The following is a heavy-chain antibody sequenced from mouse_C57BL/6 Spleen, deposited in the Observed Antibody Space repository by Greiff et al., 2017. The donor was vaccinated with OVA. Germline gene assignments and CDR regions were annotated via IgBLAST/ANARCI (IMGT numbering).Heavy chain of an antibody. CDR2: ISYSGST. CDR3: ARDDYDYENWYFDV. V-gene: IGHV3-1*01. Sequence: VQLQQSGPGMVKPSQSLSLTCTVTGYSITSGYDWHWIRHFPGNKLEWMGYISYSGSTNYNPSLKSRISITHDTSKNHFFLKLNSVTTEDTATYYCARDDYDYENWYFDVWGTGTTVTVSS. CDR1: GYSITSGYD. J-gene: IGHJ1*03. D-gene: IGHD2-4*01.